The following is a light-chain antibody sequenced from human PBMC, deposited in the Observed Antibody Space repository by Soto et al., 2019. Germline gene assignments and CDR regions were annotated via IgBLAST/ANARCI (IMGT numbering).Light chain of an antibody. J-gene: IGKJ5*01. CDR3: QQRSNWPPFT. CDR2: GAS. V-gene: IGKV3-11*01. Sequence: EIVLTQFPSTLSLSPGERATLSCRASQSVSSNLAWYQQKPGQAPRLLIYGASTRATGIPARFSGSGSGTDFTLTISSLEPEDFAVYYCQQRSNWPPFTFGQGARLENK. CDR1: QSVSSN.